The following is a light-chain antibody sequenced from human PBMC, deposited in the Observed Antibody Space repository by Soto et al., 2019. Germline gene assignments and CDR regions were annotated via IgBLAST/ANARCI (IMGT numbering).Light chain of an antibody. V-gene: IGLV2-14*01. CDR1: SSDIGGYNY. J-gene: IGLJ2*01. CDR2: EVN. Sequence: QSVLTQPASVSGSPGQSITVSCTGTSSDIGGYNYVSWYQHHPGKAPQLIIYEVNLRPSGVSDRFSASKSGDTASLTISGLQAGDEADYYCSSYTSGSTVVFGGGTQLTVL. CDR3: SSYTSGSTVV.